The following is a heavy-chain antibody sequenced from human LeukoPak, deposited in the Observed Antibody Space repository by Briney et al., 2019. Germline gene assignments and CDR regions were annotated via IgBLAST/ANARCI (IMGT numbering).Heavy chain of an antibody. CDR1: GFTFSSYV. CDR3: AKKMSITAASQVDY. CDR2: ISSSGGST. Sequence: PGGSLRLSCAASGFTFSSYVMSWVRQAPGKGLEWVSGISSSGGSTDYTDSVKGRFTISRDNSKNTLHLQMNSLRAEDTAVYYCAKKMSITAASQVDYWGQGTLVTVSS. D-gene: IGHD1-20*01. J-gene: IGHJ4*02. V-gene: IGHV3-23*01.